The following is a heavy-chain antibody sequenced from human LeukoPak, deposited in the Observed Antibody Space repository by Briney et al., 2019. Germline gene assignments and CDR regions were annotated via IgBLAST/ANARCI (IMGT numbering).Heavy chain of an antibody. CDR3: ARTGSTVTMLYPFDH. V-gene: IGHV4-59*01. CDR2: IYYSGST. D-gene: IGHD4-17*01. J-gene: IGHJ4*02. CDR1: GGSISAYY. Sequence: PSETLSLTCTVSGGSISAYYWSWIRQPPGKGLEWIGSIYYSGSTNYNPSLKSRVSISVDTSKNQFSLKLSSVTAADTAVYYCARTGSTVTMLYPFDHWGQGTLVTVSS.